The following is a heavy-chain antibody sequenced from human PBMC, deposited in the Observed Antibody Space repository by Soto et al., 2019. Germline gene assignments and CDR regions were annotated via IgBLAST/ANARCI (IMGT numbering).Heavy chain of an antibody. CDR2: IHYSGST. CDR1: DGSMSSGGYY. D-gene: IGHD6-13*01. CDR3: VRGKGKDDSSSWFY. J-gene: IGHJ4*01. V-gene: IGHV4-31*03. Sequence: SETLSLTCSVSDGSMSSGGYYWSWIRQPPGKGLEWIGYIHYSGSTLYSPSLKSRVTISIETSESQFSLKLSSVTAADTAVYYCVRGKGKDDSSSWFYWDQGTPVTVSS.